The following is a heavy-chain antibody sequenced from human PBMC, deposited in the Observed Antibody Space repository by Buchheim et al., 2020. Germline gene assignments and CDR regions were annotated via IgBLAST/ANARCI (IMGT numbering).Heavy chain of an antibody. CDR1: GFTFSDYY. CDR2: ISSSGSTI. J-gene: IGHJ4*02. V-gene: IGHV3-11*01. Sequence: QVQLVESGGGLVKPGGSLRLSCAASGFTFSDYYMSWIRQAPGKGLEWVSYISSSGSTIYYADSVKGRFTFSRDNAKNSLYLQMNSLRAEDTAVYYCARASGQDYYDSSGYYYVPPLDYWGQGTL. CDR3: ARASGQDYYDSSGYYYVPPLDY. D-gene: IGHD3-22*01.